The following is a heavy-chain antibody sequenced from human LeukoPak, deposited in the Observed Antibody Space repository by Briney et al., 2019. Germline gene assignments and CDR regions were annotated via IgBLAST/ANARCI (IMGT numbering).Heavy chain of an antibody. D-gene: IGHD2/OR15-2a*01. V-gene: IGHV3-21*01. CDR1: GFTVSSNY. CDR3: VRGGTYCDSTCKGADY. Sequence: PGGSLRLSCAASGFTVSSNYMSWVRQAPGKGLEWVSAIDSSTTRIYYANSVRGRFTISRDNAENSLDLQMNSLRAEDTAVYYCVRGGTYCDSTCKGADYWGQGTLVAVSA. CDR2: IDSSTTRI. J-gene: IGHJ4*02.